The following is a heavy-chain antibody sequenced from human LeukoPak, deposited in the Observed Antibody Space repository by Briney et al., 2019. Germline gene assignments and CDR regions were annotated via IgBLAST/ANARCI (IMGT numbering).Heavy chain of an antibody. J-gene: IGHJ4*02. CDR2: INAGNGNT. D-gene: IGHD2-2*01. CDR1: GYTFTSYA. Sequence: LRASVTVSCKASGYTFTSYAMHWVRQAPGQRLEGMGWINAGNGNTKYSQKFQGRVTITRDTSASTAYMELSSLRSEDTAVYCCARSGRDIVVVPAALDYWGQGTLVTVSS. V-gene: IGHV1-3*01. CDR3: ARSGRDIVVVPAALDY.